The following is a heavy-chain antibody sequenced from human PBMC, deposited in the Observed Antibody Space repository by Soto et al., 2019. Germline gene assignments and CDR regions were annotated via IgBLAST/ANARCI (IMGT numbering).Heavy chain of an antibody. V-gene: IGHV1-69*06. D-gene: IGHD1-1*01. CDR1: GGTFSSYA. CDR2: IIPIFGTA. J-gene: IGHJ6*02. CDR3: ASLPTRPGYYYGMDV. Sequence: ASVKVSCKXSGGTFSSYAISWVRQAPGQGLEWMGGIIPIFGTANYAQKFQGRVTITADKSTSTAYMELSSLRSEDTAVYYCASLPTRPGYYYGMDVWGQGTTVTVSS.